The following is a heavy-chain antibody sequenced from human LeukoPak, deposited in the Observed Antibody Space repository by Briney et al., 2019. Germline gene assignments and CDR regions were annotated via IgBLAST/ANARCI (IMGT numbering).Heavy chain of an antibody. CDR2: INPNSGGT. J-gene: IGHJ5*02. CDR3: ARDDNRYSYGLNWFDP. V-gene: IGHV1-2*02. D-gene: IGHD5-18*01. CDR1: GYTFTGYY. Sequence: ASVKVSCKASGYTFTGYYMNWVRQAPGQGLEWMGWINPNSGGTNYAQKFQGRVTMTRDTSISTAYMELSRLRSDDTAVYYCARDDNRYSYGLNWFDPWGQGTLVTVSS.